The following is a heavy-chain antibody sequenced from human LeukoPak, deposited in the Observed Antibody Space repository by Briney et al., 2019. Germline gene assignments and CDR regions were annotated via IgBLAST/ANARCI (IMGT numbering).Heavy chain of an antibody. Sequence: GGSLRLSCVASGFSFSSYEMIWVRQAPGKGLEWVSYISGSGSTTTYADSVNGRFIISRDNAKSSLFLQMNSLRAEDTAVYYCARDRATAMFDYWAQGTLVAVSS. CDR2: ISGSGSTT. CDR3: ARDRATAMFDY. J-gene: IGHJ4*02. CDR1: GFSFSSYE. V-gene: IGHV3-48*03. D-gene: IGHD5-18*01.